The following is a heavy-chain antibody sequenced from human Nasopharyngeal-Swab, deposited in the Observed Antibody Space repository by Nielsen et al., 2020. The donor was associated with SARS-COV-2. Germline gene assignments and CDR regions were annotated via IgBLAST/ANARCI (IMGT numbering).Heavy chain of an antibody. CDR2: IKQDGSEK. Sequence: GGSLRLSCAASGFTFSRYWMSWVRQAPGKGLEWVANIKQDGSEKYYVDSVKGRFSISRDNAKNSLFLQMNGLRAEDTAVYYCARDLALYDILTGYTDAFDIWGQGTMVTVSS. CDR3: ARDLALYDILTGYTDAFDI. J-gene: IGHJ3*02. CDR1: GFTFSRYW. D-gene: IGHD3-9*01. V-gene: IGHV3-7*01.